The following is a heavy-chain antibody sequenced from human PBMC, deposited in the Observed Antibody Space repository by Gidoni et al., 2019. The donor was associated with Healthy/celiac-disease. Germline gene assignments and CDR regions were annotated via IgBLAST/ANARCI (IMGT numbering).Heavy chain of an antibody. V-gene: IGHV4-59*01. Sequence: GKPSETLSLTCTVPGGSISSYYWSWIRQPPGKGLEWIGYIYYSGSTNYNPSLKSRVTISVDTSKNQFSLKLSSVTAADTAVYYCARGSSSSWLRNGMDVWGQGTTVTVSS. D-gene: IGHD6-13*01. CDR3: ARGSSSSWLRNGMDV. J-gene: IGHJ6*02. CDR1: GGSISSYY. CDR2: IYYSGST.